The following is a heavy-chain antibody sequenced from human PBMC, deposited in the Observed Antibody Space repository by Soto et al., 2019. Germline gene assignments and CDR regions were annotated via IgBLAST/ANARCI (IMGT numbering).Heavy chain of an antibody. CDR1: GDSIISSDFY. J-gene: IGHJ5*02. CDR3: ARHSLALRKNNWFDP. CDR2: IFYLGSS. D-gene: IGHD3-3*02. V-gene: IGHV4-39*01. Sequence: PSETLSLTCTVSGDSIISSDFYWGWVRQPPGKGLEWIGSIFYLGSSYYNPSLKSRVTMSVDTSKNQFSLRLRSVTAADTALYFCARHSLALRKNNWFDPWGQGTMGTVYS.